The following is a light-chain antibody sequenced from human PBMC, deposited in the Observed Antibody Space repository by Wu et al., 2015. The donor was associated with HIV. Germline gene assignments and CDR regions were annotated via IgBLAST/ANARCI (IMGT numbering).Light chain of an antibody. Sequence: DIQMTQSPSSLSASVGDRITITCRASQSINTFLNWYQHKPGKAPKLLIYGASSLHSGVPSRFSGSGSGTEFTLTISSLQPDDFATYYCQQLNSYPLTFGGGTKVEIK. V-gene: IGKV1-17*01. CDR1: QSINTF. J-gene: IGKJ4*01. CDR3: QQLNSYPLT. CDR2: GAS.